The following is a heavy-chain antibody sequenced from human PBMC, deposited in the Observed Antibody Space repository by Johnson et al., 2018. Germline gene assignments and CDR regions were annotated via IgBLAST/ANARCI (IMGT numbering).Heavy chain of an antibody. CDR2: IKEDGSEK. D-gene: IGHD1-14*01. V-gene: IGHV3-7*01. CDR1: GFTFNRYW. CDR3: SRLRRSEPFNI. J-gene: IGHJ3*02. Sequence: EVQLVQSGGGLVQPGGSLRLSCVASGFTFNRYWMSWVRQSPGKGLEWVAAIKEDGSEKSDMASVKGRFTISRDNAKNSLYLQMNNLRVEDTAVYYCSRLRRSEPFNIWGQGTMVTVSS.